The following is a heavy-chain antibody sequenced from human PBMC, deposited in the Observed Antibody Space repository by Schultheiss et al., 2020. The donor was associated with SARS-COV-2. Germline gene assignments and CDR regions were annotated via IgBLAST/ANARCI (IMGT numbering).Heavy chain of an antibody. CDR2: INPNSGGT. Sequence: ASVKVSCKASGGTFSSYAISWVRQAPGQGLEWMGWINPNSGGTNYAQKFQGRVTMTRDTSISTAYMELSRLRSDDTAVYYCARGGDWNYDYYYYGMDVWGQGTTVTVSS. CDR1: GGTFSSYA. CDR3: ARGGDWNYDYYYYGMDV. D-gene: IGHD1-7*01. V-gene: IGHV1-2*02. J-gene: IGHJ6*02.